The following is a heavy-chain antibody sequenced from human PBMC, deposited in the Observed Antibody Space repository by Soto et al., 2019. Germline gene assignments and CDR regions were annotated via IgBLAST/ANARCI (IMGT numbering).Heavy chain of an antibody. CDR1: GFTVSRNN. CDR2: IYRDGNT. D-gene: IGHD3-22*01. CDR3: ARDLGSDSNGSNGAD. V-gene: IGHV3-53*02. Sequence: EVQVVETGGGLIQPGGSLRLSCAASGFTVSRNNMSWVRQAPGKGLEWVSVIYRDGNTYYADSVKGRFTISRDNSKNTLYLQMNSLRAEDTAVYYCARDLGSDSNGSNGADWGQGTLVTVAS. J-gene: IGHJ4*02.